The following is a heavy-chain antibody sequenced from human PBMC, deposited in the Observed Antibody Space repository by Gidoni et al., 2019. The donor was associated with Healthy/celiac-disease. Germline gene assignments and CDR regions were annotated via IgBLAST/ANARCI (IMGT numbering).Heavy chain of an antibody. J-gene: IGHJ4*02. D-gene: IGHD1-26*01. Sequence: QVQLVESGGGVVQHGGSMRRSCAASGFPFSSDGLHWVRQAPGKGLEWVAVISYDGSNKYSADSVKGRFTISRDNSKNTLYLQMNSLRAEDTAVYYCAKDLVRYTPWAKWEPPIGYWGQGTLVTVSS. CDR1: GFPFSSDG. V-gene: IGHV3-30*18. CDR3: AKDLVRYTPWAKWEPPIGY. CDR2: ISYDGSNK.